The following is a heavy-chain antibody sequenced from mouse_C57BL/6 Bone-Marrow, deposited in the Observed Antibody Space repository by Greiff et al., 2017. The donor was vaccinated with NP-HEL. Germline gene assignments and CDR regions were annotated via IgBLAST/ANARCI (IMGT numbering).Heavy chain of an antibody. D-gene: IGHD1-1*01. CDR3: VRRIYYYGGSYFCG. Sequence: EVQLQQSGPELVKPGASVKISCKASGYSFTGYYMNWVKQSPEKSLEWIGEINPSTGGTTYNQKFKAKATLTVDKSSSTAYMQLKRLTSEDSAVYYCVRRIYYYGGSYFCGWGQGTTLTVSS. CDR1: GYSFTGYY. J-gene: IGHJ2*01. V-gene: IGHV1-42*01. CDR2: INPSTGGT.